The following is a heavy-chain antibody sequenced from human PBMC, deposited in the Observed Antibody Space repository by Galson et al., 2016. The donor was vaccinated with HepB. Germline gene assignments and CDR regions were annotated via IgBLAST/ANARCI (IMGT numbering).Heavy chain of an antibody. D-gene: IGHD4-17*01. V-gene: IGHV1-46*01. Sequence: SVKVSCKASGYAFASYNVHWVRQAPGQGLEWMGIINPSGGSTNYAQKFQGRVTMTRDTSTSTVYMELSSLRSEDTAVYYCAYDYGDYNFDYWGQGTLVTVSS. CDR1: GYAFASYN. CDR3: AYDYGDYNFDY. CDR2: INPSGGST. J-gene: IGHJ4*02.